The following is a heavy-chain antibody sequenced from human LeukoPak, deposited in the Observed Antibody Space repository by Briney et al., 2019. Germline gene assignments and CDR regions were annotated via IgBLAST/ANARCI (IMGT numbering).Heavy chain of an antibody. CDR2: INPEKRDT. Sequence: ASVKASCKASGYTFTGYAIHWVRQAPGQGLEWMGWINPEKRDTGYAHKFQGRVTMTSDTSISTAYMELSSLRSDDTAVYYCAKKVRGHCHPLDFWGQGTLVTVSS. J-gene: IGHJ4*02. V-gene: IGHV1-2*02. D-gene: IGHD2-21*01. CDR3: AKKVRGHCHPLDF. CDR1: GYTFTGYA.